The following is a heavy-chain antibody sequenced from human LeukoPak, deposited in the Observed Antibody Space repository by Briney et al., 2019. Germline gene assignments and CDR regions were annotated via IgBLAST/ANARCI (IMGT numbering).Heavy chain of an antibody. CDR2: MSAYNVNT. Sequence: VSVNVSCKASGYTFSSYGISWLRQAPGQGLGWMGWMSAYNVNTNYAQKLQGRVTMTTDTSTSTAYIELRSLRSDDTAVYYCARDGSMVRRVINYYYYYYMDVWGKGTTVTVSS. CDR3: ARDGSMVRRVINYYYYYYMDV. J-gene: IGHJ6*03. D-gene: IGHD3-10*01. V-gene: IGHV1-18*01. CDR1: GYTFSSYG.